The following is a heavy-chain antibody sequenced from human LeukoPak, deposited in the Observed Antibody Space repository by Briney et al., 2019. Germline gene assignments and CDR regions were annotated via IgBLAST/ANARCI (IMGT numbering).Heavy chain of an antibody. V-gene: IGHV3-48*02. CDR1: GFSFTDYP. J-gene: IGHJ4*02. Sequence: PEGSVRLSCPTSGFSFTDYPMNWVRQAPGKGLEWISNIRTTAEGAKYAYYTDSVKGRVTISRDDRKNTLYLHMNSLRDDDTSVYYCETDQPYAFDYWGQGILVTVSA. D-gene: IGHD1-14*01. CDR3: ETDQPYAFDY. CDR2: IRTTAEGAKYA.